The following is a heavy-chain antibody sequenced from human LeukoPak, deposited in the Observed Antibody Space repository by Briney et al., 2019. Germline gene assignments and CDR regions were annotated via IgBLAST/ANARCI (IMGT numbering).Heavy chain of an antibody. CDR2: IYSGGYT. CDR3: VRQRYYYDSSGPCFDY. Sequence: QTGGSLRLSCAASGFTVSTNYMSWVRQAPGKGLEWVSLIYSGGYTYYSDSVKGRFTISRDDSKNTLYLQMNSLRAEDTAVYYCVRQRYYYDSSGPCFDYWGQGTLVTVSS. V-gene: IGHV3-66*04. CDR1: GFTVSTNY. D-gene: IGHD3-22*01. J-gene: IGHJ4*02.